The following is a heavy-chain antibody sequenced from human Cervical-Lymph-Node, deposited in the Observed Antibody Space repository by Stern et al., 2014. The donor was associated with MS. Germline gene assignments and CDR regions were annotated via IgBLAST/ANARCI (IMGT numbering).Heavy chain of an antibody. CDR2: ISYDGSSK. Sequence: VQLVESGGDVVQPGRSLRLSCAASRFSISDYAMHWVRQAPGKGLEWVATISYDGSSKRYADSVQGRFTISRDNHKNTVHVQMNSLRAEDTAVYYCTREDCSGGSCRGMDVWGQGTTVTVSS. CDR1: RFSISDYA. V-gene: IGHV3-30-3*01. J-gene: IGHJ6*02. D-gene: IGHD2-15*01. CDR3: TREDCSGGSCRGMDV.